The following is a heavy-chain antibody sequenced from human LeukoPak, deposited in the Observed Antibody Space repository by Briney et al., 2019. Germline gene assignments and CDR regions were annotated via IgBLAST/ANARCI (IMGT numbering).Heavy chain of an antibody. J-gene: IGHJ6*03. CDR2: IIPIFGTA. V-gene: IGHV1-69*05. CDR1: GGTFSSYA. CDR3: ARDSKVGAPRVGYYYYYMDV. D-gene: IGHD1-26*01. Sequence: ASVKVSCKASGGTFSSYAISWVRQAPGQGLEWMGGIIPIFGTANYAQKLQGRVTMTTDTSTSTAYMELRSLRSDDTAVYYCARDSKVGAPRVGYYYYYMDVWGKGTTVTISS.